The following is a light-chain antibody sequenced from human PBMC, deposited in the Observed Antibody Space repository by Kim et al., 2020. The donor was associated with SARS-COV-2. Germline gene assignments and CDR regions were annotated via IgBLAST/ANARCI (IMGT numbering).Light chain of an antibody. CDR2: DAS. J-gene: IGKJ4*01. Sequence: EIVLTQSPVTLSLSPGERATLSCRASHGVSTSLAWYQHKPGQAPRLLIYDASNTATGIPARFSGSGSGTDFTLTINSLEPEDFAVYYCQQRYNWPLTFGGGTKLEI. V-gene: IGKV3-11*01. CDR3: QQRYNWPLT. CDR1: HGVSTS.